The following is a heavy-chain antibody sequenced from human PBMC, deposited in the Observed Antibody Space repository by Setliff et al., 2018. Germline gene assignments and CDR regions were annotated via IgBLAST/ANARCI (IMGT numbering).Heavy chain of an antibody. CDR3: ARALGYCSRTSCYADAFYI. CDR1: GYSISSDYY. V-gene: IGHV4-38-2*01. J-gene: IGHJ3*02. CDR2: MYHSGST. D-gene: IGHD2-2*01. Sequence: SETLSLTCAVSGYSISSDYYWGWIRQPPGKGLEWIGSMYHSGSTHYNPSLKSRVTISVDTSKNQFSLKLNYVTAADTAVYYCARALGYCSRTSCYADAFYIWGQGTMVTVSS.